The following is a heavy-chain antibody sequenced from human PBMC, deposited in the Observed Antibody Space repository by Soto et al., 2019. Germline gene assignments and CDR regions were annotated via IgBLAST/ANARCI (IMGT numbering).Heavy chain of an antibody. V-gene: IGHV1-69*13. CDR1: VGTFSSYA. D-gene: IGHD2-8*01. CDR2: IIPIFGTA. CDR3: ATPYCTNGVCYRVAFDI. Sequence: SVKVSCKASVGTFSSYAISWVRQAPGQGLEWMGGIIPIFGTANYAQKFQGRVTITADESTSTAYMELSSLRSEDTAVYYCATPYCTNGVCYRVAFDIWGQGTMVTVSS. J-gene: IGHJ3*02.